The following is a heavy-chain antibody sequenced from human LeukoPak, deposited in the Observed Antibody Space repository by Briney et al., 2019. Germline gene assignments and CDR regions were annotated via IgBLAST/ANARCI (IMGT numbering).Heavy chain of an antibody. CDR2: IYYSGNT. D-gene: IGHD2-2*01. V-gene: IGHV4-59*01. CDR1: GGSISSYY. J-gene: IGHJ6*02. Sequence: SETLSLTCTVSGGSISSYYWSWIRQPPGKGLEWIGYIYYSGNTIYNPSLKSRVTISIDTSKNQFSLKLSSVTAADTAVYYCAGAPLGYCSSTSCYSSYYHYYGMDVWGQGTTVTVSS. CDR3: AGAPLGYCSSTSCYSSYYHYYGMDV.